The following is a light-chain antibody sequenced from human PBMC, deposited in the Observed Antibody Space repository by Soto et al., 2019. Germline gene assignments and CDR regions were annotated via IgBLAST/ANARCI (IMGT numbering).Light chain of an antibody. J-gene: IGLJ2*01. CDR1: SSDVGGYNY. CDR2: EVS. CDR3: SSYAGSNNLGV. V-gene: IGLV2-8*01. Sequence: QSVLTQPPSASGSPGQSVTISCTGTSSDVGGYNYVSWYQQHPGKAPKLMIYEVSKRPSGVPDRFSGSNTGNTASLTVSGLQAEDYDDYYCSSYAGSNNLGVFGGGTKLTVL.